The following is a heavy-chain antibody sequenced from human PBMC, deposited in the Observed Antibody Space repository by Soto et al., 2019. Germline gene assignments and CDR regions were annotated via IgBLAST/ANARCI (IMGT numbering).Heavy chain of an antibody. J-gene: IGHJ5*02. Sequence: GASVKVSCKASGGTFSSYTISWVRQAPGQGLEWMGRIIPILGIANYAQKFQGRVTITADKSTSTAYMELSSLRSEDTAVYYCARDPMVRGVINSWFDPWGQGTLVTVSS. CDR3: ARDPMVRGVINSWFDP. CDR1: GGTFSSYT. CDR2: IIPILGIA. D-gene: IGHD3-10*01. V-gene: IGHV1-69*04.